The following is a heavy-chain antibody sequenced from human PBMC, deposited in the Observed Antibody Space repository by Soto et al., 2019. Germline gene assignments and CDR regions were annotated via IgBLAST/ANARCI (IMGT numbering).Heavy chain of an antibody. V-gene: IGHV3-33*01. Sequence: QVHLAESGGGVVQAGGSQRLSCAASGFIFSRYGMHWVRQAPGKGLEWVAVLWYDGSNTYYSDSVKGRFTISRDNSKSTLYLQMNSLRDEDTAVYYCARGGCVGARCHYYYYMDVWGKGTTVTVSS. D-gene: IGHD2-21*01. CDR1: GFIFSRYG. CDR3: ARGGCVGARCHYYYYMDV. J-gene: IGHJ6*03. CDR2: LWYDGSNT.